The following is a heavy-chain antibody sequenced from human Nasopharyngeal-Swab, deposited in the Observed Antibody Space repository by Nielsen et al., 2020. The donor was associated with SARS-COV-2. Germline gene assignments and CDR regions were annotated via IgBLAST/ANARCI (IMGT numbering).Heavy chain of an antibody. CDR2: IIPIFGTA. Sequence: SVKVSCKASGGTFSSYAISWVRQAPGQGLEWMGGIIPIFGTANYAQKFQGRVTITADESTSTAYMELSSLRSEDAAVYYCARDRGSCGYFKYYYYMDVWGKGTTVTVSS. J-gene: IGHJ6*03. V-gene: IGHV1-69*13. D-gene: IGHD5-18*01. CDR3: ARDRGSCGYFKYYYYMDV. CDR1: GGTFSSYA.